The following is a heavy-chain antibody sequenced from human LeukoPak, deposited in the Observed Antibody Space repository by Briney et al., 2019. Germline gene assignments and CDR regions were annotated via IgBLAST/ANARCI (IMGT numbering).Heavy chain of an antibody. CDR1: GLTFSSYS. CDR2: ISSSSSTI. CDR3: ARAKVGATKAAFDI. V-gene: IGHV3-48*01. J-gene: IGHJ3*02. D-gene: IGHD1-26*01. Sequence: GGSLRLSCAASGLTFSSYSMNWVRQAPGKGLEWVSYISSSSSTIYYADSVKGRFTISRDNAKNSLYLQMNSLRAEDTAVYYCARAKVGATKAAFDIWGQGTMVTVSS.